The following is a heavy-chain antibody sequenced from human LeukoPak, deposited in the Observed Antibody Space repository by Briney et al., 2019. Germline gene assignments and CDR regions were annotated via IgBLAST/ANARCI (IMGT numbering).Heavy chain of an antibody. CDR2: IYYSGST. CDR1: GGSISSYY. V-gene: IGHV4-59*01. Sequence: SETLSLTCNVSGGSISSYYWSWIRQPPGKGLEWIGYIYYSGSTNYNPSLKSRVTISVDTSKNQFSLKLSSVTAADTAAYYCARDYVGYSSGWYAAFDIWGQGTMVTVSS. CDR3: ARDYVGYSSGWYAAFDI. D-gene: IGHD6-19*01. J-gene: IGHJ3*02.